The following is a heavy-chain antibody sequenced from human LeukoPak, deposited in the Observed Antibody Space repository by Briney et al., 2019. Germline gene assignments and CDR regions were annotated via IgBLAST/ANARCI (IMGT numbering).Heavy chain of an antibody. CDR2: TYYRSKWYN. V-gene: IGHV6-1*01. CDR3: ARDWYSSGRSPWFDP. J-gene: IGHJ5*02. CDR1: GDTFSSNSAA. Sequence: SQTLSLTCAVSGDTFSSNSAAWNWIRQSPSRGLEWLVRTYYRSKWYNDYAVSVKSRITINPDTSKNQFSLQLNSVTPEDTAVYYCARDWYSSGRSPWFDPWGQGTLVTVSS. D-gene: IGHD6-19*01.